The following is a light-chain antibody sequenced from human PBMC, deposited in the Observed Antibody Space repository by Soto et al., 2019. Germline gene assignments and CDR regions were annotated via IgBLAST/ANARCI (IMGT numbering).Light chain of an antibody. Sequence: DIQMTPSPSTLSESVGDRVTITCRASQSISSWLAWYQQKPGRAPKLLISDASILQSGVPSRFSGSGSGTEFTLTISSLQPDDFATYYCQQYDTYPWTFGQGTKVEIK. V-gene: IGKV1-5*01. CDR2: DAS. CDR1: QSISSW. CDR3: QQYDTYPWT. J-gene: IGKJ1*01.